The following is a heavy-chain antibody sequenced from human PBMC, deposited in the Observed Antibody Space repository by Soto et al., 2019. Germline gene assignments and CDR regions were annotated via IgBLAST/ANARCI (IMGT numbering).Heavy chain of an antibody. Sequence: QVQLVQSGAEMKEPGASVKVSCKASGYTLSTYGISWVRQAPGQGLEWMGWISAYNGDTNYAQKLRGRVTMTTDTSTNTAYMEVRSLRFDDTAVYYCARAPRTIATPGSLAFWGPGTLVTVSS. J-gene: IGHJ4*02. D-gene: IGHD3-10*01. V-gene: IGHV1-18*01. CDR2: ISAYNGDT. CDR3: ARAPRTIATPGSLAF. CDR1: GYTLSTYG.